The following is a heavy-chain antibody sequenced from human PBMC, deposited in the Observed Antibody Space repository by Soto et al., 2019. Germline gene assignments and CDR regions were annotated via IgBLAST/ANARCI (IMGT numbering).Heavy chain of an antibody. Sequence: SETLSLTCAVYGGSFSNYYWSWIRQPPGKGLEWIGEINHSGSTNYNPSLKSRVTISVDTSKNQFSLKLTSVTAADTAVYYCARNRNRQQLVNYYYYGMDVWGQGTTVTVYS. V-gene: IGHV4-34*01. J-gene: IGHJ6*02. CDR2: INHSGST. CDR3: ARNRNRQQLVNYYYYGMDV. CDR1: GGSFSNYY. D-gene: IGHD6-13*01.